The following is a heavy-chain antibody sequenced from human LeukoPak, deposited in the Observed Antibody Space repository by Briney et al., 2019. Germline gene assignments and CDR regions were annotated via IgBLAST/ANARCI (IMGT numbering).Heavy chain of an antibody. CDR2: IRFDGSDK. Sequence: PGGSLRLSCAASGFTFSSYEMNWVRQAPGKGLEWVAFIRFDGSDKYYADSVKGRFTISRDNSKNTLYLQMNSLRAEDTAVYYCAKVPESSGDAFDIWGQGTMVTVSS. J-gene: IGHJ3*02. D-gene: IGHD3-22*01. CDR1: GFTFSSYE. V-gene: IGHV3-30*02. CDR3: AKVPESSGDAFDI.